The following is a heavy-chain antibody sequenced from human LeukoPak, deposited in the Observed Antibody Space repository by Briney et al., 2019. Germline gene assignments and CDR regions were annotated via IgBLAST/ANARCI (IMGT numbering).Heavy chain of an antibody. D-gene: IGHD6-6*01. J-gene: IGHJ4*02. CDR3: ARGGQLSTGAYFDY. V-gene: IGHV1-69*02. CDR1: GDTFSGHT. CDR2: IIPILDIA. Sequence: SVKVSCKASGDTFSGHTFSWARQAPGQGLEWMGRIIPILDIANYAQKFQGRVTITADKSTSTAYMDLSSLTSEDTAVYYCARGGQLSTGAYFDYWGQGTLVTIAS.